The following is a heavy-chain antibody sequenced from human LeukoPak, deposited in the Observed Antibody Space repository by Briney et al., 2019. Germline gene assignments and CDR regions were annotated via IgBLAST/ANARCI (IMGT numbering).Heavy chain of an antibody. V-gene: IGHV3-21*01. D-gene: IGHD3-22*01. Sequence: GGTLRLSCAASGFTFSSYGMSWVRQAPGKGLEWVSAISSSSSYIYYADSVKGRFTISRDNAKNSLYLQMNSLRAEDTAVYYCARDSEIYDSSGQLDYWGQGTLVTVSS. J-gene: IGHJ4*02. CDR1: GFTFSSYG. CDR2: ISSSSSYI. CDR3: ARDSEIYDSSGQLDY.